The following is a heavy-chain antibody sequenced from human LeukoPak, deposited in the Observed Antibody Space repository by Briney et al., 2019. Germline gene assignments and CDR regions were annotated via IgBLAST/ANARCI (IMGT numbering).Heavy chain of an antibody. J-gene: IGHJ1*01. CDR1: GYTFTGYY. V-gene: IGHV1-2*02. CDR3: ARGYFDSSDYEYFQY. CDR2: INPNSGDT. Sequence: ASVKVSCKASGYTFTGYYIHWVRQAPGQGLEWMGWINPNSGDTNSAQKFQDRVTMTRDTSIITAYMELSRLTSDDTAVYFCARGYFDSSDYEYFQYWGQGTLVTVSS. D-gene: IGHD3-22*01.